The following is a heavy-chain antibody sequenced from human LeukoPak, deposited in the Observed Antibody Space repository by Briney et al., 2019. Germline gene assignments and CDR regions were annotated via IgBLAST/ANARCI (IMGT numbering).Heavy chain of an antibody. V-gene: IGHV4-59*08. CDR1: GGSIRSYF. D-gene: IGHD3-10*01. CDR3: ARQGDSGSRIRFDK. J-gene: IGHJ4*02. Sequence: LETLSLTCTVSGGSIRSYFWSWIRQPPGKGLEWIGYIHYSGSTNYNPSLKSRVAMSVDTSKNQFSLRLTSVTAADTAVYYCARQGDSGSRIRFDKWGQGTLVTVSS. CDR2: IHYSGST.